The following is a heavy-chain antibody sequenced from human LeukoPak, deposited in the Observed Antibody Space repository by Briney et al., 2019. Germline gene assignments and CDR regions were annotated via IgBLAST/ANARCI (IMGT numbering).Heavy chain of an antibody. CDR1: GFTFDDYA. D-gene: IGHD3-3*01. V-gene: IGHV3-9*01. CDR2: ISWNSGSI. J-gene: IGHJ3*02. CDR3: ARGSRFGVVGRDAFDI. Sequence: GRSLRLSCAASGFTFDDYAMHWVRQAPGKGLEWVSGISWNSGSIGYADSVKGRFTISRDNAKNSLYLQVNSLRAEDTAVYYCARGSRFGVVGRDAFDIWGQGTVVTVSS.